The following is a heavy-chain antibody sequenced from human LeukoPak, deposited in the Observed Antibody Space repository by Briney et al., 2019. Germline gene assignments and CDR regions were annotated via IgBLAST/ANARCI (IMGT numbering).Heavy chain of an antibody. V-gene: IGHV3-9*01. J-gene: IGHJ4*02. CDR1: GFTFDDYA. D-gene: IGHD1-1*01. CDR3: AKASFNDEVAGTDY. CDR2: ISWNSGSI. Sequence: GGSLRLSCAASGFTFDDYAMHWVWQAPGKGLEWVSGISWNSGSIGYADSVKGRFTISRDNAKNSLYLQMNSLRAEDTALYYCAKASFNDEVAGTDYWGQGTLVTVSS.